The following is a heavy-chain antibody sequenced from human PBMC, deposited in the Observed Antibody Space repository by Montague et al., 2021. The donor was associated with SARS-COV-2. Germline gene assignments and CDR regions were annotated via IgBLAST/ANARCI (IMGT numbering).Heavy chain of an antibody. V-gene: IGHV4-39*02. CDR1: SGSIISSGYY. D-gene: IGHD3-10*01. CDR2: IYYSGTT. CDR3: ARGMIRGVTTPFDY. J-gene: IGHJ4*02. Sequence: SETLSLTCSVSSGSIISSGYYWGWIRQPPEKELEWIGNIYYSGTTYYXXXLQSRGTISVDTSKNHLSLRLSSVTAADTAVYFCARGMIRGVTTPFDYWGQGSQVTVSS.